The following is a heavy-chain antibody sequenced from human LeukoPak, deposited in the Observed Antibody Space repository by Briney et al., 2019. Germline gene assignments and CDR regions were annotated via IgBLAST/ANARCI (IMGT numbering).Heavy chain of an antibody. CDR1: GYTFTSYY. Sequence: ASVKVSCKASGYTFTSYYIHWVRQAPGQGLEWMGWINPNSGGTNYVQKFQGRVTLTRDTSITTAYMELSRLRADDAAVYYCAKARGLYCSSTSCYECDVWGKGTTVTVSS. CDR3: AKARGLYCSSTSCYECDV. V-gene: IGHV1-2*02. J-gene: IGHJ6*04. CDR2: INPNSGGT. D-gene: IGHD2-2*01.